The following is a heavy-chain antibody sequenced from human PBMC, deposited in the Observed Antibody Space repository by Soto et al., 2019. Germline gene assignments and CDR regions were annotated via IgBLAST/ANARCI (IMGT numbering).Heavy chain of an antibody. CDR1: GGTFSSYA. V-gene: IGHV1-69*13. CDR3: ARVEMATMTFDY. Sequence: SVKVSCKASGGTFSSYAISWVRQAPGQGLEWMGGIIPVFGTANYAQKFQGRVTITADESTSTAYMELSSLRSEDTAVYYCARVEMATMTFDYWGQGTLVTVSS. D-gene: IGHD5-12*01. CDR2: IIPVFGTA. J-gene: IGHJ4*02.